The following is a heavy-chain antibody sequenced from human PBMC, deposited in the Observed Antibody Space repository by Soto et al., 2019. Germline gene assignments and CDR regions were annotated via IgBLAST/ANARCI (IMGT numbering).Heavy chain of an antibody. Sequence: QVQLQESGPGLVKPSETLWLTCTVSGGSISSYYWSWIRRSPGEGLEWIGYIYYDGNTDYNPSLKSLVTISVDTSNNQFSLKLTSVTAADTAVYYCARESRWSGYFDLWGRGTLVTVSS. CDR3: ARESRWSGYFDL. CDR1: GGSISSYY. V-gene: IGHV4-59*01. CDR2: IYYDGNT. D-gene: IGHD2-15*01. J-gene: IGHJ2*01.